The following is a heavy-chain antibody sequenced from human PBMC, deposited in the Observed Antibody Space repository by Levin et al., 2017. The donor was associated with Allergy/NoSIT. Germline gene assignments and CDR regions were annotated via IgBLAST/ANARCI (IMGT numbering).Heavy chain of an antibody. D-gene: IGHD1-26*01. V-gene: IGHV4-4*07. Sequence: SQTLSLPCSVSGDSIRNYYCMWNRQPAGKGLEWIGHIQTSGNTNYNPSLKSRVTMSVDTSRNQFSLKLSSVTAADTALYYCVTDKVGDGHPEMDPWGQGILVTVSS. CDR2: IQTSGNT. CDR1: GDSIRNYY. J-gene: IGHJ5*02. CDR3: VTDKVGDGHPEMDP.